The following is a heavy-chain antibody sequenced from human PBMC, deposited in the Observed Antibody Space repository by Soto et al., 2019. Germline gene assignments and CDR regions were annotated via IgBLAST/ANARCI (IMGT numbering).Heavy chain of an antibody. Sequence: ASVKVSCKASGYAFTSYDINWVRQATGQGLEWMGWMNPNSGNTGYAQKFQGRVTMTRNTSISTAYMELSSLRSEDTAVYYCARSQQQLDDYYYDYMDVWGKGTTVTVSS. CDR3: ARSQQQLDDYYYDYMDV. CDR2: MNPNSGNT. D-gene: IGHD6-13*01. J-gene: IGHJ6*03. CDR1: GYAFTSYD. V-gene: IGHV1-8*02.